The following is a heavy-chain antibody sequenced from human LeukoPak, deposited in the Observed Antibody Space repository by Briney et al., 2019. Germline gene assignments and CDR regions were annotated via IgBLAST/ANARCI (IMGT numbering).Heavy chain of an antibody. CDR2: ISTDGSIT. J-gene: IGHJ4*02. V-gene: IGHV3-74*01. CDR3: ARGSEISGFGESPHD. CDR1: GFTFSTDW. Sequence: PGGSLRLSCAASGFTFSTDWMHWVRQAPGKGLVWVSRISTDGSITSYADSVKGRFTISRDNAKDTLYLQMNSLRAEDTAVYYCARGSEISGFGESPHDWGQGTLVTVSS. D-gene: IGHD3-10*01.